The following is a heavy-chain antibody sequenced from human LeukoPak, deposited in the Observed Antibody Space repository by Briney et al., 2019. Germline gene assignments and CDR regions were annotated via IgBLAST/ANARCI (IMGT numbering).Heavy chain of an antibody. CDR3: AKDRGRTAGYYMDV. Sequence: GGSLRLSCAASGFTFDDYAMHWVRQAPGKGLEWVSGISWNSGSIGYADSVKGRFTISRDNAKNSLYLQMNSLRAEDMALYYCAKDRGRTAGYYMDVWGKGPRSPSP. V-gene: IGHV3-9*03. CDR1: GFTFDDYA. CDR2: ISWNSGSI. J-gene: IGHJ6*03. D-gene: IGHD2-21*02.